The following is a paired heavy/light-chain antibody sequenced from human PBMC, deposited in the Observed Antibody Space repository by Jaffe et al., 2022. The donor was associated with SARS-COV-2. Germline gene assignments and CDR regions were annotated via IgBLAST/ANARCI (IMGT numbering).Heavy chain of an antibody. J-gene: IGHJ4*02. CDR1: GFTFSRCA. D-gene: IGHD3-10*01. CDR3: AKRGYCGSGTFYHFDY. Sequence: EVQLVESGGGLVQPGGSLRLSCAASGFTFSRCAMSWVRQAPGKGLEWVSSISSDSGSTYYADSVKGRFTISRDNSRNTLYLQVNSLRAEDTAVYYCAKRGYCGSGTFYHFDYWGQGTLVTVSS. CDR2: ISSDSGST. V-gene: IGHV3-23*04.
Light chain of an antibody. J-gene: IGLJ3*02. Sequence: QTVVTQEPSFSVSPGGTVTLTCGLSSGSVSTSYYPSWYQQTPGQPPRTLIYSTNTRSSGVPDRFSGSILGNKAALTITGAQADDECDYYCVLYMGRGISVFGGGTKLTVL. CDR3: VLYMGRGISV. CDR2: STN. V-gene: IGLV8-61*01. CDR1: SGSVSTSYY.